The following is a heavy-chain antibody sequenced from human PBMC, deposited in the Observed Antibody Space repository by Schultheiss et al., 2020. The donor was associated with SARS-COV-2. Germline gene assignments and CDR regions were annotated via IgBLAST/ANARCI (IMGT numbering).Heavy chain of an antibody. CDR3: ARTIDSSSWYSYYYYMDV. J-gene: IGHJ6*03. CDR1: GYTFTNYY. V-gene: IGHV1-69*13. Sequence: SVKVSCKASGYTFTNYYIHWVRQAPGQGLEWMGGIIPIFGTANYAQKFQGRVTITADESTSTAYMELSSLRSEDTAVYYCARTIDSSSWYSYYYYMDVWGKGTTVTVSS. D-gene: IGHD6-13*01. CDR2: IIPIFGTA.